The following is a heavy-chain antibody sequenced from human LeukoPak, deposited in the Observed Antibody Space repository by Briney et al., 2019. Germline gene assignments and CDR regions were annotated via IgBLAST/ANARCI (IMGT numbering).Heavy chain of an antibody. CDR1: GGSISSYY. V-gene: IGHV4-59*08. J-gene: IGHJ3*02. CDR2: IYYSGST. D-gene: IGHD2-2*01. CDR3: ARQCREADAFDI. Sequence: SETLSLTCTVSGGSISSYYWSWIRQPPGKGLEWIGYIYYSGSTNYNPSLKSRVTMSVDTSKNQFSLKLSSVTAADTAVYYCARQCREADAFDIWGQGTMVTVSS.